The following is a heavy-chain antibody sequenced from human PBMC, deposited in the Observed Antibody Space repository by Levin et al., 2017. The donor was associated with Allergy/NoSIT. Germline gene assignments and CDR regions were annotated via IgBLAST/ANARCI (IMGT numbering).Heavy chain of an antibody. Sequence: PSETLSLTCSVSGVFISSDGYYWSWIRQLPGKGLEWIGYIYESGATYYNPSLQGRLTISLDRAKTHFSLQLSSVTAADTAIYYWAGQAGVFYSDRSGRALDIWGPGTLVIVSS. V-gene: IGHV4-31*03. D-gene: IGHD3-22*01. CDR2: IYESGAT. J-gene: IGHJ3*02. CDR3: AGQAGVFYSDRSGRALDI. CDR1: GVFISSDGYY.